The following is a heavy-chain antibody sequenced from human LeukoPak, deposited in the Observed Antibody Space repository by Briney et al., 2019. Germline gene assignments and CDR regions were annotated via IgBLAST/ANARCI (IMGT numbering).Heavy chain of an antibody. CDR2: IYSDGST. J-gene: IGHJ4*02. V-gene: IGHV3-53*01. Sequence: GGSLRLSCAASGFTVSSNYMSWVRQAPGKGLEWVSTIYSDGSTYYADSVKGRFTISRDISKNTLYLQMNSLRGEDTAVYYCARNGYTSGWYRNWGQGTLVTVSS. CDR1: GFTVSSNY. D-gene: IGHD6-19*01. CDR3: ARNGYTSGWYRN.